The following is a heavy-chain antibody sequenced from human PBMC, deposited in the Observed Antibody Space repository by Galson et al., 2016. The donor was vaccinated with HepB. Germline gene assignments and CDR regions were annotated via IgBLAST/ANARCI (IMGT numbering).Heavy chain of an antibody. CDR2: ISGGPDGRT. CDR1: GFTFSHYG. D-gene: IGHD1-7*01. CDR3: AKLWAPGLITGSTFFDS. J-gene: IGHJ4*02. Sequence: SLRLSCAASGFTFSHYGMSWVRQAAGKGLEWVSGISGGPDGRTYYADSVTGRFTISRDNSKNPLYPQMTSLRAEDTAVYYCAKLWAPGLITGSTFFDSWGQGTLVTVSS. V-gene: IGHV3-23*01.